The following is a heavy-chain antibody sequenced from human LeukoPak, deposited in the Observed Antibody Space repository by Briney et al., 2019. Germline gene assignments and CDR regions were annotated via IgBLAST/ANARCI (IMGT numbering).Heavy chain of an antibody. J-gene: IGHJ4*02. CDR1: GGSFSGYY. D-gene: IGHD3-16*01. CDR3: PRGRRAGGHYFDY. CDR2: INHSGST. V-gene: IGHV4-34*01. Sequence: SETLSLTCAVYGGSFSGYYWSWIRQPPGKGLEWIGEINHSGSTNYNPSLKSRVTISVDTSKNQFSLKLSSVTAADTAVYYCPRGRRAGGHYFDYGGRETLVTVSS.